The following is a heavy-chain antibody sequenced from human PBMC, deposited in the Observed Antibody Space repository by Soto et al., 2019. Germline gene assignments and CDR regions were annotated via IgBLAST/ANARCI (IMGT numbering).Heavy chain of an antibody. V-gene: IGHV1-69*06. CDR1: GGTFSSYA. CDR3: ARGGSREVLLWFGELHYYYYCMYV. D-gene: IGHD3-10*01. CDR2: VIPIFGTA. J-gene: IGHJ6*02. Sequence: QVQLVQSGAEVKKPGSLVKVSCKASGGTFSSYAISWVRQAPRQVLAWMGGVIPIFGTANYARQFQGRVTNTADKSTNTAYMARSRRGSKDTAVYYCARGGSREVLLWFGELHYYYYCMYVWGQGTMVTVSS.